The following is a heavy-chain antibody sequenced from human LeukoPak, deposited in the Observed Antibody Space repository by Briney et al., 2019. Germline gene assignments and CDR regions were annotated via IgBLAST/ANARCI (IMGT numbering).Heavy chain of an antibody. CDR3: ARNTVTAPFGY. CDR1: GGSISSYY. Sequence: PSETLSLTCTVSGGSISSYYWSWMRHPPGKGLEWIGYIYYSGSTNYNPSLKSRVTISVDTSKNQFSLKLSSVTAADTAVYYCARNTVTAPFGYWGQGTLVTVSS. J-gene: IGHJ4*02. V-gene: IGHV4-59*01. CDR2: IYYSGST. D-gene: IGHD4-17*01.